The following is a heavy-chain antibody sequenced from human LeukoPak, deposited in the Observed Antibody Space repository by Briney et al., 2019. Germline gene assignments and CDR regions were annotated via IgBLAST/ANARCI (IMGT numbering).Heavy chain of an antibody. CDR3: AKGKTYYDFWSGIYFDY. Sequence: GGSLRLSCAASGFTFSSYAMSWVRQAPGKGLEWVSAISGSGGSTYYADSVKGRFTISRDNSKNTLYLQMNSLRAEDTAVYYCAKGKTYYDFWSGIYFDYWGQGTLVTVSS. CDR1: GFTFSSYA. V-gene: IGHV3-23*01. CDR2: ISGSGGST. D-gene: IGHD3-3*01. J-gene: IGHJ4*02.